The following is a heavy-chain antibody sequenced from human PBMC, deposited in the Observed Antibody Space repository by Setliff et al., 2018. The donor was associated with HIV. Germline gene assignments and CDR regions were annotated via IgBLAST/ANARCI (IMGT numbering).Heavy chain of an antibody. D-gene: IGHD3-22*01. CDR1: GASIRGHY. CDR3: ARSLVPSGYYYGRHAFDI. CDR2: IYYSGNT. J-gene: IGHJ3*02. Sequence: LSLTCSVSGASIRGHYWSWIRQSPGKGLEWIGNIYYSGNTNYNPSFNSRVPISVDTSKNQFSLRVNSVTAADTAVYYCARSLVPSGYYYGRHAFDIWGQGTKVTVSS. V-gene: IGHV4-59*08.